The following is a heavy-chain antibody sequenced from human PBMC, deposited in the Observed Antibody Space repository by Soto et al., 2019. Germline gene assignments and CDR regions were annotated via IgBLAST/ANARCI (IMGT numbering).Heavy chain of an antibody. V-gene: IGHV1-18*04. D-gene: IGHD2-2*01. Sequence: GASVKVSCKASGYTFTSYGISWVRQAPGQGLEWMGWISAYNGNTNYAQKLQGRVTMTTDTSTSTAYIELRSLRSDDTAVYYCARDLDIVVVPAASPFDPWGQGTLVTVSS. CDR2: ISAYNGNT. J-gene: IGHJ5*02. CDR1: GYTFTSYG. CDR3: ARDLDIVVVPAASPFDP.